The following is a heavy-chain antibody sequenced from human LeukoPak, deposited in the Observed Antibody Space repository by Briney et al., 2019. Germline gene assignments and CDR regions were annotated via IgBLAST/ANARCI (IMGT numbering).Heavy chain of an antibody. CDR2: ISYDGSNK. D-gene: IGHD5-18*01. CDR3: AKDSAYSGGPFAGGFDH. CDR1: GFTFSSYG. V-gene: IGHV3-30*18. Sequence: PRRSLRLSCAASGFTFSSYGMHWVRQAPGKGLEWVAVISYDGSNKYYADSVKGRFTISRDNSKNTLYLQMNSLRAEDTAVYYCAKDSAYSGGPFAGGFDHWGQGTLVTVSA. J-gene: IGHJ4*02.